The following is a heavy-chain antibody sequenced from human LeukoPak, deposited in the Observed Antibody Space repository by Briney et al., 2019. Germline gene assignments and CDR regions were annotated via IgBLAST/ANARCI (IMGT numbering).Heavy chain of an antibody. CDR3: AGRRITIFGEVIRARRHYSAP. CDR2: IKHSGST. CDR1: GGSFSGYY. V-gene: IGHV4-34*01. D-gene: IGHD3-3*01. Sequence: SETLSLTRAVYGGSFSGYYWSSIRHPPGKGREWLGEIKHSGSTNYNPSLKSRLTISLDTSKNQFSLNLNSQTAAHTSVSFCAGRRITIFGEVIRARRHYSAPWGQGSLVTV. J-gene: IGHJ5*02.